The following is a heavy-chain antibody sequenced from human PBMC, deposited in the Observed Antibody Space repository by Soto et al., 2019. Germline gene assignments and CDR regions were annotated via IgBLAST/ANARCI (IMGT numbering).Heavy chain of an antibody. V-gene: IGHV1-3*01. Sequence: ASVKVSCKASGYTFTSYAMHWVRQAPGQRLEWMGWINAGNGNTKYSQKFQGRVTITRDTSASTAYMELSSLRSEDTAVYYCARGPNNNRIVGRDKAPDDNWFDPWGQGTLVPVSS. CDR3: ARGPNNNRIVGRDKAPDDNWFDP. J-gene: IGHJ5*02. CDR1: GYTFTSYA. D-gene: IGHD3-10*01. CDR2: INAGNGNT.